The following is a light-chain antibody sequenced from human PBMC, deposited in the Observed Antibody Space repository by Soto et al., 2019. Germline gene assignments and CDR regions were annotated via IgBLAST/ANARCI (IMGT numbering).Light chain of an antibody. J-gene: IGKJ1*01. Sequence: EIVMMQSPATLSVSAGERATLSCRASQSVSSNLAWYQHKPGQAPRLLIYGASSRATGIPVRFSGSGSGTDFTLTISSLEPEDFAVYYCQQRSNWPPWTFGQGTKVDI. V-gene: IGKV3-11*01. CDR1: QSVSSN. CDR2: GAS. CDR3: QQRSNWPPWT.